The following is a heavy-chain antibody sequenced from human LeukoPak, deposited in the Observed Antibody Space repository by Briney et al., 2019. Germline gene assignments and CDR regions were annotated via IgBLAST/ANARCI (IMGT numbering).Heavy chain of an antibody. J-gene: IGHJ4*02. D-gene: IGHD3-10*01. CDR3: ARDRGSFDY. CDR2: ISSSSSTI. CDR1: GFTFGSSA. V-gene: IGHV3-48*01. Sequence: GGSLRLSCAASGFTFGSSAMNWVRQAPGEGLEWVSYISSSSSTIYYADSVKGRFTISRDNAKSSLYLQMNSLRAEDTAVYYCARDRGSFDYWGQGTLVTVSS.